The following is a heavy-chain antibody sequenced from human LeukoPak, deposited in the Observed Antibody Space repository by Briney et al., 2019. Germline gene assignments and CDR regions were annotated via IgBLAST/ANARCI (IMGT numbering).Heavy chain of an antibody. V-gene: IGHV4-34*01. CDR2: ISHSGNT. Sequence: SETLSLTCAVYGGSFSDYLWNWIRQSPGKGLEWIGEISHSGNTNYNPSLKSRVTMSVDTSKNQFSLNLNTVTAADTAVYYCARGGGYCSGGSCYSRVPPVDYWGQGTLVTVSS. CDR1: GGSFSDYL. D-gene: IGHD2-15*01. CDR3: ARGGGYCSGGSCYSRVPPVDY. J-gene: IGHJ4*02.